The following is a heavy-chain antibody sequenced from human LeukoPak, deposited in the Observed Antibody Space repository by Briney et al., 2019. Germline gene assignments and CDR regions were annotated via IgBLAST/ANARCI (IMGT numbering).Heavy chain of an antibody. D-gene: IGHD5-18*01. J-gene: IGHJ4*02. CDR3: ARGGSRQYNF. Sequence: GGSLRLSCAASGLTFSSHWMHWVRQAPGKGLVWVSRITNDGSSTTYVDSVKGRFTISRDNAKDSLYLQMNSLRVEDTAVYYCARGGSRQYNFWGQGTLVTVSS. V-gene: IGHV3-74*01. CDR1: GLTFSSHW. CDR2: ITNDGSST.